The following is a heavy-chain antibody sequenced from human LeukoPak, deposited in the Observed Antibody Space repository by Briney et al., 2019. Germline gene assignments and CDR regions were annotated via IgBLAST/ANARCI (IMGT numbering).Heavy chain of an antibody. V-gene: IGHV3-23*01. CDR2: ISGSGGST. D-gene: IGHD3-9*01. Sequence: GGSLKLSCKASGFTFSSYAVSWVRQAPGKGLEWISSISGSGGSTYYAHTVQGRFTISRDNSKNTVYLQMNSLRAEDTAVYYCAKDRGYAILPGFHYWGQGTLVTVSS. CDR1: GFTFSSYA. J-gene: IGHJ4*02. CDR3: AKDRGYAILPGFHY.